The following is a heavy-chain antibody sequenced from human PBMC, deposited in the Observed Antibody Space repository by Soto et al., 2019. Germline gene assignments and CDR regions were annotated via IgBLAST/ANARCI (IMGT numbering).Heavy chain of an antibody. V-gene: IGHV3-23*01. CDR3: AKGASTVTTEGYYYYYMDV. J-gene: IGHJ6*03. CDR1: GFTFSSYA. D-gene: IGHD4-4*01. Sequence: SLKISCAASGFTFSSYAMSWVRQAPGKGLEWVSAISGSGGSTYYADSVKGRFTISRDNSKNTLYLQMDSLRAEDTAVYYCAKGASTVTTEGYYYYYMDVWGKGTTVTVSS. CDR2: ISGSGGST.